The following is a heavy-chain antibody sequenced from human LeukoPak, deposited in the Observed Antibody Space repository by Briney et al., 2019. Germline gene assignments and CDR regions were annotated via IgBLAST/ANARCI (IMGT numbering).Heavy chain of an antibody. CDR1: GYTFTSYG. CDR3: ARGTEDTAMVTNYYYYMDV. Sequence: GASVKVSCKASGYTFTSYGISWVRQPPGQGLEWMGWISAYNGNTNYAQKLQGRVTMTTDTSTSTAYMELRSLRSDDTAVYYCARGTEDTAMVTNYYYYMDVWGKGTTVTVSS. CDR2: ISAYNGNT. J-gene: IGHJ6*03. D-gene: IGHD5-18*01. V-gene: IGHV1-18*01.